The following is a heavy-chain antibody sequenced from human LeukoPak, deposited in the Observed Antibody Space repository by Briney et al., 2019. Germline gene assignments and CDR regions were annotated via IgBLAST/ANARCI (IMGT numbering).Heavy chain of an antibody. D-gene: IGHD1-14*01. V-gene: IGHV4-39*07. J-gene: IGHJ4*02. CDR1: GGSISSSSYY. CDR2: IYYSGST. Sequence: SETLSLTCTVSGGSISSSSYYWGWIRQPPGKGLEWIGSIYYSGSTYYNPSLKSRVTISVDTSKNQFSLKLSSVTAADTAVYYCARESGLYFPEPAYYFDYWGQGTLVTVSS. CDR3: ARESGLYFPEPAYYFDY.